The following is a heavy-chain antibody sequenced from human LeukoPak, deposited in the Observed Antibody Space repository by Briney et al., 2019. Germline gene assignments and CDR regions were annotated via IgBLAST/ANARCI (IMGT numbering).Heavy chain of an antibody. CDR3: AKGVISGDYDV. CDR1: GFTFSSYG. D-gene: IGHD4-17*01. J-gene: IGHJ6*02. CDR2: ISYDGSNK. V-gene: IGHV3-30*18. Sequence: GGSLRLSCAGSGFTFSSYGMHWVRQAPGKGLEWVAVISYDGSNKYYADSVKGRFTISRDNSKNTLYLQMNSLRAEDTAVYYCAKGVISGDYDVWGQGTTVTVSS.